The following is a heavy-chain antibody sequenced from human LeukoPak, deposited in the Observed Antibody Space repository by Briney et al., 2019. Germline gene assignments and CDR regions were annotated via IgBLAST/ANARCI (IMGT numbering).Heavy chain of an antibody. CDR1: GFTFSSFG. Sequence: GGSLRLSCAASGFTFSSFGMSWVRQAPGKGLEWVSGISGSGDSTYYADSVKGRFTISRDNSKKTLYLQMNSLRDEDTAVYFCARTYGGFDYWGQGTLVTVSS. V-gene: IGHV3-23*01. J-gene: IGHJ4*02. CDR3: ARTYGGFDY. CDR2: ISGSGDST. D-gene: IGHD4-23*01.